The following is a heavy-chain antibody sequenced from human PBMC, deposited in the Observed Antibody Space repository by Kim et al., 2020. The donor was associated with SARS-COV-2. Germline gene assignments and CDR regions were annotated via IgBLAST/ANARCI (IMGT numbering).Heavy chain of an antibody. Sequence: GGSLRLSCAASGFSFNDYWMNWVRQAPGKGLEWVANIKEDGTEKYYVASVKGRFTITRDNAKNSLYLQMNSLTTEDGAIYYCAREGTWETTGIDYGGQGTLVTVSS. D-gene: IGHD1-26*01. CDR1: GFSFNDYW. CDR2: IKEDGTEK. CDR3: AREGTWETTGIDY. V-gene: IGHV3-7*01. J-gene: IGHJ4*01.